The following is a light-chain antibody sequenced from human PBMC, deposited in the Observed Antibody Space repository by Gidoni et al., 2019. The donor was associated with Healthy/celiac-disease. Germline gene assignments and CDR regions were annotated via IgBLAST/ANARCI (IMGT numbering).Light chain of an antibody. CDR1: QDISNY. CDR3: QQYDKHPPS. Sequence: DIQMTHSPSSLSASVGDRVTITCQASQDISNYLTWYQQKPGKAPKLLIYDESNLETGVPSRFSGRGSGTDFNFTISSLQPEEIARYNCQQYDKHPPSVGQGRRLEIK. V-gene: IGKV1-33*01. CDR2: DES. J-gene: IGKJ5*01.